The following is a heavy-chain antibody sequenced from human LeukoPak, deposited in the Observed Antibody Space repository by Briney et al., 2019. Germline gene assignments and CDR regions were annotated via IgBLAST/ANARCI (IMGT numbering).Heavy chain of an antibody. D-gene: IGHD6-13*01. CDR3: ARPLKGYSSSPFDY. V-gene: IGHV4-39*01. CDR2: IYYSGST. Sequence: SETLSLTCTVSGGSISSSSYYWGWIRQPPGKGLEWIGSIYYSGSTYYNPSLKSRVTISVDTSKNQFSLKLSSVTAADTAVYYCARPLKGYSSSPFDYWGQGTLVTVSS. J-gene: IGHJ4*02. CDR1: GGSISSSSYY.